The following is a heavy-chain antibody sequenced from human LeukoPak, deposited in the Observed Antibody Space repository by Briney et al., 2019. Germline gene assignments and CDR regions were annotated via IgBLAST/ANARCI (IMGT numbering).Heavy chain of an antibody. CDR2: ISHSGST. D-gene: IGHD2-2*03. Sequence: SETLSLTCAVSGGSISSSNWWSWVRQPPGKGLEWIGEISHSGSTNYNPSLKSRVTISVDKSKNQFSLKLSSVTAADTAVYSCARHGYGDDVGNWFDPWGQGTLVSVSS. CDR1: GGSISSSNW. CDR3: ARHGYGDDVGNWFDP. J-gene: IGHJ5*02. V-gene: IGHV4-4*02.